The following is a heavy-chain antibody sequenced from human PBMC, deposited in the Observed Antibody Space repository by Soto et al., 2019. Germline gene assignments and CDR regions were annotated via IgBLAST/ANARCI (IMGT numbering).Heavy chain of an antibody. V-gene: IGHV4-34*01. D-gene: IGHD6-6*01. Sequence: KPSETLSLTCAVYGGSFSGYDWSWIRQPPGKGLEWIGEINHSGGTNYNPSLKSRVTISGDTSTNQFSLKLSSVTAADTAVYYCARGRTPYSSSPWFDPWGQGTLVTVSS. CDR2: INHSGGT. J-gene: IGHJ5*02. CDR1: GGSFSGYD. CDR3: ARGRTPYSSSPWFDP.